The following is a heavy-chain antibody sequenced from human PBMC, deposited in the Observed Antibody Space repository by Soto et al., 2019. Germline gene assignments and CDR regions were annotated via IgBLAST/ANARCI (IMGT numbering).Heavy chain of an antibody. CDR2: ISYSGST. CDR3: ARVLSVSSLFDY. D-gene: IGHD3-10*01. CDR1: GGSIISDY. Sequence: SETLSLTCTVSGGSIISDYWSWIRQPPGKGLEWIGYISYSGSTNYNPSLKSLVTISVDTSKNQFSLKLSSVTAADTAVYYCARVLSVSSLFDYWGQGTLVTVSS. J-gene: IGHJ4*02. V-gene: IGHV4-59*01.